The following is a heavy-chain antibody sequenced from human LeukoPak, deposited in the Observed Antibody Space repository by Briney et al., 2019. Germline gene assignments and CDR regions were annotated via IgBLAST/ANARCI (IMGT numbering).Heavy chain of an antibody. D-gene: IGHD6-19*01. CDR3: ARAVAGNIMRSDWFDP. V-gene: IGHV1-69*13. Sequence: ASVKVSCKASGYTFTGYYIHWVRQAPGQGLEWMGGIIPIFGTANYAQKFQGRVTITADESTSTAYMELSSLRSEDTAVYYCARAVAGNIMRSDWFDPWGQGTLVTVSS. J-gene: IGHJ5*02. CDR1: GYTFTGYY. CDR2: IIPIFGTA.